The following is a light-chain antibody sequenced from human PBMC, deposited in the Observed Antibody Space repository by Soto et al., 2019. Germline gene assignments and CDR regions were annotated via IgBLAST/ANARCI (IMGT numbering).Light chain of an antibody. J-gene: IGKJ4*01. CDR3: QRYNNWPLT. V-gene: IGKV1D-16*01. CDR2: TAS. CDR1: QSISSW. Sequence: DIQMTQSQSSLSASVGDRVTITCRASQSISSWLAWYQQKPGKAPKLLIYTASSLQSGVPSRFSGSGSGTDFTLTINSLQSEDFAVYYCQRYNNWPLTFGGGTKVDIK.